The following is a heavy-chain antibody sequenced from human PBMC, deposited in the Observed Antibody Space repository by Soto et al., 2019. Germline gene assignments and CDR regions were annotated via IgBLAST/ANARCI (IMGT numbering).Heavy chain of an antibody. Sequence: QVQLVQSGAEVKKPGSSVKVSCKASGGTFSSYAISWVRQAPGQGLEWMGGIIPIFGTANYAQKFQGRVTITADESTSTAYMELSSLRSEDTAVYYCARDGARGFGVVNHYYYGMDVWGQGTTVTVSS. D-gene: IGHD3-3*01. J-gene: IGHJ6*02. CDR2: IIPIFGTA. CDR1: GGTFSSYA. CDR3: ARDGARGFGVVNHYYYGMDV. V-gene: IGHV1-69*01.